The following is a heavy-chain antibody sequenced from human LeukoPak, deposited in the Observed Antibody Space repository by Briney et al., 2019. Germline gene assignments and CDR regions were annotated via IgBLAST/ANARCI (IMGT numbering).Heavy chain of an antibody. CDR2: TRYDGSNE. J-gene: IGHJ4*02. CDR3: AKGLMTTVTPLGY. V-gene: IGHV3-30*02. D-gene: IGHD4-17*01. Sequence: GGSLRLSCAASGFTFSNYGMHWVRQAPGKGLEWVAFTRYDGSNEHYSDSVKGRFTISRGNSKNTLYLQMNSLRAEDTAVYSCAKGLMTTVTPLGYWGQGTLVTVSS. CDR1: GFTFSNYG.